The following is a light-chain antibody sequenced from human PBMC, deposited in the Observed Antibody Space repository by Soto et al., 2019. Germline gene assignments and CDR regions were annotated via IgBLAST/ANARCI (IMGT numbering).Light chain of an antibody. CDR1: QSVRNY. Sequence: IVMTQSPATLSVSPGERATLSCRASQSVRNYLPWYQQRPGQAPRLLIFGASTRAPDIPARFSGSGSGTEFTLIIISLQSEDFAVYYCQQYNNWPRTFGQGTKVDIK. J-gene: IGKJ1*01. CDR2: GAS. CDR3: QQYNNWPRT. V-gene: IGKV3-15*01.